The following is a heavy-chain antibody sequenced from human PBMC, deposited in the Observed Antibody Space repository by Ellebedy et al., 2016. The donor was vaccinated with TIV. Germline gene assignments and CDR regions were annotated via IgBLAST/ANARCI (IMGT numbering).Heavy chain of an antibody. CDR1: GGTFSSYA. J-gene: IGHJ6*02. CDR3: ARDSDQLWFDYGMDV. Sequence: ASVKVSCKASGGTFSSYAISWVRQAPEQGLEWMGRIIPILGIANYAQKFQGRVTITRDTSASTAYMELGSLRSEDTAVYYCARDSDQLWFDYGMDVWGQGTTVTVSS. D-gene: IGHD3-10*01. CDR2: IIPILGIA. V-gene: IGHV1-69*04.